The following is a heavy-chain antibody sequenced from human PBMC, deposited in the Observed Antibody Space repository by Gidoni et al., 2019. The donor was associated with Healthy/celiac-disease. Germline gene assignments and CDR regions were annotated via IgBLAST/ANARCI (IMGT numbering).Heavy chain of an antibody. CDR2: INPNSGGT. D-gene: IGHD2-15*01. CDR3: ARERGCSGGSCYSIWFDP. J-gene: IGHJ5*02. V-gene: IGHV1-2*04. Sequence: QVQLVQSGAEVKKPGASVKVSCKASGYTFTGYYMHWVRQAPGQGLEWMGWINPNSGGTNYAQKFQGWVTMTRDTSISTAYMELSRLRSDDTAVYYCARERGCSGGSCYSIWFDPWGQGTLVTVSS. CDR1: GYTFTGYY.